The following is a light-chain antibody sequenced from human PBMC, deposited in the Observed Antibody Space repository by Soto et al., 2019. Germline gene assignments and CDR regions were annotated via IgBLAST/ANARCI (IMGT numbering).Light chain of an antibody. J-gene: IGLJ3*02. V-gene: IGLV2-8*01. CDR2: EVT. Sequence: QSALTQPPSASGSPGQSVTISCTGTSSDVGGYNFVSWYQQHPGKAPKLIIYEVTKRPSGVPNRFSGSKSGNTAPLTVSGLQNDDEDDYYSTSKRGSNNLVFGGGTKLTVL. CDR1: SSDVGGYNF. CDR3: TSKRGSNNLV.